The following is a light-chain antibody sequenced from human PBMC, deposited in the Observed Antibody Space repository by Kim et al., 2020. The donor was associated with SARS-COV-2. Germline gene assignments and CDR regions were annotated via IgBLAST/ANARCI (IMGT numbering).Light chain of an antibody. CDR1: QSVPGNY. V-gene: IGKV3-20*01. J-gene: IGKJ2*01. CDR3: QQYGSSPT. Sequence: SLPPGESATPSCRASQSVPGNYLAWYQQKRGQAPRLLIYGASSRATGIPDRFSASGSGTDFILTINRLEPEYFAVYHCQQYGSSPTFGQGTKLEI. CDR2: GAS.